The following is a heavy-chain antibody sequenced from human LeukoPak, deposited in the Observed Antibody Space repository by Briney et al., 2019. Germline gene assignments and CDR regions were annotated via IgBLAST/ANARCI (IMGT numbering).Heavy chain of an antibody. CDR1: GFIFSDYA. CDR3: AKRSGSSYGYFDY. V-gene: IGHV3-23*01. J-gene: IGHJ4*02. Sequence: GGSLRLSCAASGFIFSDYAMGWVRQAPGKGLEWVSAITGGGDYTDYADSVKGRFTISRDNSKSTVYLQISSLRGEDAAVYYCAKRSGSSYGYFDYWGQGTLVTVSS. D-gene: IGHD3-10*01. CDR2: ITGGGDYT.